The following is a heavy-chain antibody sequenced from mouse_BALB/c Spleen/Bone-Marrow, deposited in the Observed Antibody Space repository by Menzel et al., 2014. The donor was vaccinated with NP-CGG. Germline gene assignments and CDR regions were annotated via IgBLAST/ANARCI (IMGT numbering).Heavy chain of an antibody. V-gene: IGHV1S56*01. D-gene: IGHD2-4*01. CDR1: GYIFTSYY. J-gene: IGHJ3*01. Sequence: VQLQQSGPDLVKPGASVRISCKASGYIFTSYYIHWVKQRPGQGLEWIGWIYPGNVNSNYNEKFKGKATLTADKSSSTAYMQLSSLTSEDSAVYFCARGDYDGAWFTYWGQGTLVTVSA. CDR3: ARGDYDGAWFTY. CDR2: IYPGNVNS.